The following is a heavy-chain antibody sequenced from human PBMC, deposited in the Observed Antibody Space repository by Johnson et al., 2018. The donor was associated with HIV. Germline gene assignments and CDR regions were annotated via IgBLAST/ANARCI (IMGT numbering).Heavy chain of an antibody. CDR2: ISSDGSNN. CDR3: ARGGGCGGDCYSGYDAFDI. V-gene: IGHV3-30*04. Sequence: QVQLVESGGVVVQPGRSLRLSCAASGFTFSSYPMHWVRQAPGKGLEWVAVISSDGSNNYYADSVKGRFTISRDNSKNTLYLQMNSLRDEDTAVYYCARGGGCGGDCYSGYDAFDIWGQGTMVTV. CDR1: GFTFSSYP. J-gene: IGHJ3*02. D-gene: IGHD2-21*01.